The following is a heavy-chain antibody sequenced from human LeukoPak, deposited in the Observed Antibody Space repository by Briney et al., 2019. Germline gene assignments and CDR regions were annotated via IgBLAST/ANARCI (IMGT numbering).Heavy chain of an antibody. CDR1: GFTFSSYA. Sequence: GGSLRLSCAASGFTFSSYAMSWVRQAPGKGLEWVSAISGSGGSTYYADSVKGRFTISRDNSKNTLYLQMNSLRAEDTALYYCAKDMTGDIVVVPAASFEYWGQGTLVTVSS. CDR2: ISGSGGST. D-gene: IGHD2-2*01. V-gene: IGHV3-23*01. CDR3: AKDMTGDIVVVPAASFEY. J-gene: IGHJ4*02.